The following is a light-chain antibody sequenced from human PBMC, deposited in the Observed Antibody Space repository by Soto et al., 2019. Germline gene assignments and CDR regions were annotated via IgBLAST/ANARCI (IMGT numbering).Light chain of an antibody. CDR3: AAWDDSLNGYV. Sequence: QSVLTQPPTACGTPGQSVTISCSGSSSNIGSNTVNWYQQLPGTAPKLLIYSNNQRPSGVPDRFSGSKSGTSASLAISGLQSEGEADYYCAAWDDSLNGYVFGTGTKVTVL. CDR1: SSNIGSNT. CDR2: SNN. J-gene: IGLJ1*01. V-gene: IGLV1-44*01.